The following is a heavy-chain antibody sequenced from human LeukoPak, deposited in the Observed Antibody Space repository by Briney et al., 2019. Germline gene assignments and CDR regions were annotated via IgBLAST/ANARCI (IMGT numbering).Heavy chain of an antibody. V-gene: IGHV3-23*01. CDR3: AKDGSPYYDFWSGYYPSLNWFDP. Sequence: GGSLRLSCAASGFTFSSYAMSWVRQAPGKGLEWVSAISGSGGSTYYADSVEGRFTISRDNSKNTLYLQMNSLRAEDTAVYYCAKDGSPYYDFWSGYYPSLNWFDPWGQGTLVTVSS. D-gene: IGHD3-3*01. CDR2: ISGSGGST. J-gene: IGHJ5*02. CDR1: GFTFSSYA.